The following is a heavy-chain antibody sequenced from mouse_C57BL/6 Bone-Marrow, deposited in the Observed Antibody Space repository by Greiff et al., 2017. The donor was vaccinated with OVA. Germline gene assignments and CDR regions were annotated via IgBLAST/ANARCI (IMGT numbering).Heavy chain of an antibody. V-gene: IGHV1-80*01. D-gene: IGHD4-1*01. J-gene: IGHJ2*01. CDR3: VTGTVDY. Sequence: VQLQQSGAELVKPGASVKISCKASGYAFSSYWINWVKQRPGKGLEWIGQIYPGDGDTNYNGKFKGKATLTADKSSSTAYMQLSSLTSEDSAVYFCVTGTVDYWGQGTTLTVSS. CDR1: GYAFSSYW. CDR2: IYPGDGDT.